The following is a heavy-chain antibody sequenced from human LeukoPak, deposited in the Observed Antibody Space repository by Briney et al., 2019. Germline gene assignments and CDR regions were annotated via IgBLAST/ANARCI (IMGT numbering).Heavy chain of an antibody. D-gene: IGHD2-2*01. J-gene: IGHJ3*02. CDR2: ISYDGSNK. CDR3: AKARYCSSTSCRAPSAFDI. Sequence: GRSLRLSCAASGFPFSSYGMHWVRQAPGKGLEWVAVISYDGSNKYYADSVKGRFTISRDNSKNTLYLQMNSLRAEDTAVYYCAKARYCSSTSCRAPSAFDIWGQGTMVTVSS. CDR1: GFPFSSYG. V-gene: IGHV3-30*18.